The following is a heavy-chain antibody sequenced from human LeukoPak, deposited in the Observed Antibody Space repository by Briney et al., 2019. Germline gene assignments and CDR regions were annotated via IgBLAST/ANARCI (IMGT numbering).Heavy chain of an antibody. CDR3: PRGNPTTANDY. CDR2: INTDGSST. J-gene: IGHJ4*02. CDR1: EFTFSSYW. D-gene: IGHD4-17*01. V-gene: IGHV3-74*01. Sequence: GGSLRLSCAASEFTFSSYWMHWVRQAPGKGLVWVSRINTDGSSTTYADSVKGRFTISRDNAKNTLYLQMNSLRADDTAVYYCPRGNPTTANDYWGQGTLVTVSS.